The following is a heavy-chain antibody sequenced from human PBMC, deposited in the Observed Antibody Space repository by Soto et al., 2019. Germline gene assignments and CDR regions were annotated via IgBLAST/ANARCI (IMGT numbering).Heavy chain of an antibody. Sequence: LSLTFAVYCGSFSVYYWSWIRQPPLKGLEWIGEINHSGSTNYNPSLKSRVTISVDTSKNQFSLKLSSVTAADTAVYYCARRLGDGSGRTNWFDPWGQGTLVTVSS. J-gene: IGHJ5*02. CDR3: ARRLGDGSGRTNWFDP. D-gene: IGHD6-25*01. CDR2: INHSGST. CDR1: CGSFSVYY. V-gene: IGHV4-34*01.